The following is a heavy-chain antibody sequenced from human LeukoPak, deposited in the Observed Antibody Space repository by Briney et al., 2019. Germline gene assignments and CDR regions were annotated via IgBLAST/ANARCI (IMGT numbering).Heavy chain of an antibody. Sequence: ASVKVSCKVSGYILTDLSMHWVRQAPGKGLEWMGRFDPEDGETIYAQKFQGRVTMTEDTSTDTAYMELGSLTSEDTAVYYCTTGCAPPLQYSGGCDGWFDPWGQGTPVSVSS. J-gene: IGHJ5*02. CDR3: TTGCAPPLQYSGGCDGWFDP. CDR2: FDPEDGET. D-gene: IGHD6-19*01. V-gene: IGHV1-24*01. CDR1: GYILTDLS.